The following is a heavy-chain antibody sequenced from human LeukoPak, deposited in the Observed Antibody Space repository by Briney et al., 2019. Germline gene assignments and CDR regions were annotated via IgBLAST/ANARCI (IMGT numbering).Heavy chain of an antibody. J-gene: IGHJ4*02. D-gene: IGHD3-16*02. Sequence: ASVKVSFKASGYTFTDYYMHWVRQAPGQGLEWMGWINPHSGGTNYAQKFQGRVTMTRDTSTSTVYMELSSLRSEDTAMYYCARLPYRDGVAQEYWGQGTLVTVSP. CDR2: INPHSGGT. V-gene: IGHV1-2*02. CDR1: GYTFTDYY. CDR3: ARLPYRDGVAQEY.